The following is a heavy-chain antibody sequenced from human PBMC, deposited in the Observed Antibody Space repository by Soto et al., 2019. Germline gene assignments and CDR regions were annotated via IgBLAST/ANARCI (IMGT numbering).Heavy chain of an antibody. J-gene: IGHJ5*02. CDR2: VYNSGST. CDR3: ARHDAYCINTSCTYLNWFDP. D-gene: IGHD2-2*01. V-gene: IGHV4-39*01. Sequence: SETLSLTCTVSGGSISSRSSYWGWIRQPPGKGLQWIGSVYNSGSTYYNPSLQSRVTIPVDTPKNQLSLKLTSVTAADTAVYYCARHDAYCINTSCTYLNWFDPWGQGALVTVS. CDR1: GGSISSRSSY.